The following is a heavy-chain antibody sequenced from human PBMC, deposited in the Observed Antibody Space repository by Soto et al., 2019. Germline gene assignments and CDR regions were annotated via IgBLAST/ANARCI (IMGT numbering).Heavy chain of an antibody. CDR2: VSATAGTT. Sequence: CGPLRLSCAASGVTFSDYARSCVRQAPGKGLEWVSLVSATAGTTYYTDSVKGRFTISRDNSRNTVYLQMNSLRADDTAVYYCAKDRLAGGFDYWGQGTLVTVSS. J-gene: IGHJ4*02. CDR3: AKDRLAGGFDY. D-gene: IGHD3-16*01. CDR1: GVTFSDYA. V-gene: IGHV3-23*01.